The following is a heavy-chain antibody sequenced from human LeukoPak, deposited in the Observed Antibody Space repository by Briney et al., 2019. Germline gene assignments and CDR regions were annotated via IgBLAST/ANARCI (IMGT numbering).Heavy chain of an antibody. J-gene: IGHJ4*02. V-gene: IGHV3-33*08. D-gene: IGHD5-24*01. Sequence: GGSLRLSCAASGFTFSSYSMTWVRQAPGKGLEWVAVIWYDGSNKYYAESVKGRFTISRDNSKDTLYLQMNSLRAEDTAVYYCARADSRWLQSRGDYWGQGTLVTVSS. CDR1: GFTFSSYS. CDR2: IWYDGSNK. CDR3: ARADSRWLQSRGDY.